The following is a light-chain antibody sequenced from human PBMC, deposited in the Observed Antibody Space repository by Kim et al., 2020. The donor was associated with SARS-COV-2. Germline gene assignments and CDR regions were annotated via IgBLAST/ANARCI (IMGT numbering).Light chain of an antibody. CDR3: QQYYSYPFT. Sequence: AIRMTQYPSSFSASTGDRVTITCRASQGISSYLAWYQQKPGKAPKLLIYAASTLQSGVPSRFSGSGSGTDFTLTISCLQSEDFATYYCQQYYSYPFTFGGGTKVDIK. CDR1: QGISSY. V-gene: IGKV1-8*01. J-gene: IGKJ4*01. CDR2: AAS.